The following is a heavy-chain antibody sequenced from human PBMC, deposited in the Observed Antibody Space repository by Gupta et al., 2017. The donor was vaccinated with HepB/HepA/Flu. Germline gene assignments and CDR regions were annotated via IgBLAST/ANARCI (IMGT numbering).Heavy chain of an antibody. J-gene: IGHJ6*03. Sequence: EVQLLESGGALAQPGGSLRLSCAASRFSISGSVVSWVRQAPGKGLEWVSGIGSDMNAHYADSVRGRFTISRDNSKNTVYLQMNGLRAEDTAVYYCAKDLYFWSAMDVWGTGTTVTVSS. CDR1: RFSISGSV. V-gene: IGHV3-23*01. D-gene: IGHD3-3*01. CDR2: IGSDMNA. CDR3: AKDLYFWSAMDV.